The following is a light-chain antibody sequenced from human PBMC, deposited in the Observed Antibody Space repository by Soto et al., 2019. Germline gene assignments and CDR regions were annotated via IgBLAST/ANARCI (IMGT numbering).Light chain of an antibody. CDR1: QSISSW. Sequence: DIQMTQSPSTLSASVGDRVTITCRAIQSISSWLAWYQQKPGKAPKLLIYKASSLESGVPSRFSGSGSGTEFTLTISSLQPEDFATYYCLQHNSYPVTFGQGTKVDIK. V-gene: IGKV1-5*03. J-gene: IGKJ1*01. CDR3: LQHNSYPVT. CDR2: KAS.